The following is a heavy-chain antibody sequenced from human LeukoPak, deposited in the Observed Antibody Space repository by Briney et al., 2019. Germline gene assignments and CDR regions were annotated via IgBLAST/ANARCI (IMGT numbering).Heavy chain of an antibody. CDR2: INSDGSST. D-gene: IGHD2-2*01. CDR3: ARTLGYCSSTSCYYYYMDV. V-gene: IGHV3-74*01. J-gene: IGHJ6*03. CDR1: GFTFSSYW. Sequence: GGSLRLSCAASGFTFSSYWMHWVRQAPGKGLVWVSRINSDGSSTSYADSVKGRFTISRDNAKNTLYLQMNSLRAEDTAVYYCARTLGYCSSTSCYYYYMDVWGKGTTVTISS.